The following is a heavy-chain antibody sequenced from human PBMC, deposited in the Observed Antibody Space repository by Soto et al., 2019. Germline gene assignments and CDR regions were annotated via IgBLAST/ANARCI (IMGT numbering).Heavy chain of an antibody. V-gene: IGHV4-59*01. CDR2: IYYSGST. CDR3: ARAIVGARGSWFDP. Sequence: QVQLQESGPGLVKPSETLSLTCTVSGGSISSYYWSWIRQPPGKGLEWIGYIYYSGSTNDNPSLKSRGTISVDTSKNQFALKLSSVTAADTAVYYCARAIVGARGSWFDPWGQGTLVTVSS. CDR1: GGSISSYY. D-gene: IGHD1-26*01. J-gene: IGHJ5*02.